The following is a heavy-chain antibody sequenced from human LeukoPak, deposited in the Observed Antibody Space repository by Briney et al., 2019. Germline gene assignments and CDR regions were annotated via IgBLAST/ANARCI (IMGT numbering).Heavy chain of an antibody. V-gene: IGHV3-30*02. CDR1: GFTFSSYG. J-gene: IGHJ4*02. Sequence: PGGSLRLSCAASGFTFSSYGMHWVRQAPGKGLEWVAFIRYDGSNKYYADSVKGRFTISRDNSKNTLYLQMNSLRAEDTAVYYCAKSQGWSRYYFDYWGQGTLVTVSS. CDR3: AKSQGWSRYYFDY. D-gene: IGHD2-15*01. CDR2: IRYDGSNK.